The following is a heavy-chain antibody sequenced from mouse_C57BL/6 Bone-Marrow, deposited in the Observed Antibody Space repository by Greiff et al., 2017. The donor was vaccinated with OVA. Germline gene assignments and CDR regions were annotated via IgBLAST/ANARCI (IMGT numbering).Heavy chain of an antibody. CDR2: ISNGGGST. V-gene: IGHV5-12*01. CDR3: ARKLQDYAMDY. D-gene: IGHD3-2*02. CDR1: GFTFSDYY. Sequence: EVKLMESGGGLVQPGGSLKLSCAASGFTFSDYYMYWVRQTPEKRLEWVAYISNGGGSTYYPDTVKGRFTISRDNAKNTLYLQMSRLKSEDTAMYYCARKLQDYAMDYWGQGTSVTVSS. J-gene: IGHJ4*01.